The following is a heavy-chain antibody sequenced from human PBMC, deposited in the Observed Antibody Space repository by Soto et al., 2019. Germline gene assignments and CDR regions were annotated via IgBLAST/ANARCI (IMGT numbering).Heavy chain of an antibody. J-gene: IGHJ3*01. CDR1: GFSLSADGVG. CDR2: IYWDDDK. D-gene: IGHD2-2*01. Sequence: QITLKESGPTLVKPTQTLTLTCTFSGFSLSADGVGVGWIRQPPGKALEWLALIYWDDDKRYRPSLKSRLTITKDPSQNQVVLTKTNMDPVDTATYYCAHAYGGTSWPDDAFDVWGQGTVVTVSS. CDR3: AHAYGGTSWPDDAFDV. V-gene: IGHV2-5*02.